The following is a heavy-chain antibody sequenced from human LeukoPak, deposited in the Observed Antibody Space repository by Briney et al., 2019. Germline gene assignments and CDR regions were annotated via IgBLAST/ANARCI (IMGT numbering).Heavy chain of an antibody. J-gene: IGHJ6*03. CDR1: GYTFTSYY. Sequence: ASVKVSCKASGYTFTSYYMHWVRQAPGQGLEWMGIINPSGGSTSYAQKFQGRVTMTRDTSTSTVYMELSNLRSEDTAVYYCARGGVDWNDVYYYYYMDVWGKGTTVTISS. CDR2: INPSGGST. V-gene: IGHV1-46*01. D-gene: IGHD1-1*01. CDR3: ARGGVDWNDVYYYYYMDV.